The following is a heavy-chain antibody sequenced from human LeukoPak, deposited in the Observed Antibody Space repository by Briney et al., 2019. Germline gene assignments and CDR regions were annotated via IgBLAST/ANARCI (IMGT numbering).Heavy chain of an antibody. V-gene: IGHV4-34*01. D-gene: IGHD4-23*01. CDR1: GGSFSGYY. CDR2: INHSGST. CDR3: AREDDYGGSH. Sequence: SETLSLTCAVYGGSFSGYYWSWIRQPPGKGLEWIGEINHSGSTNYNPSLKSRVTISVDTSKNQSSLKLSSVTAADTAVYYCAREDDYGGSHWGQGTLVTVSS. J-gene: IGHJ4*02.